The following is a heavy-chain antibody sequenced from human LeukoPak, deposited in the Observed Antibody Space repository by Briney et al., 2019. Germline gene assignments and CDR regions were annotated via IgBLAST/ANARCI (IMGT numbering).Heavy chain of an antibody. CDR1: GFAFSSYT. CDR2: ISSSSSYI. Sequence: GGSLRLSCSASGFAFSSYTMNWVRQAPGKGLEWVALISSSSSYIYYADSVRGRFTISRDNAKNSLYLQMNNLRAEDTALYYCARAGYDFWSGYDYWGQGTLVTVSS. V-gene: IGHV3-21*01. CDR3: ARAGYDFWSGYDY. D-gene: IGHD3-3*01. J-gene: IGHJ4*02.